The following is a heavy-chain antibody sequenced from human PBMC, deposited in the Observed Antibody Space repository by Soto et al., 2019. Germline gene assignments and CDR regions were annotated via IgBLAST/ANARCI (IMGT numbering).Heavy chain of an antibody. CDR3: ARVDDYGDRYDAFDI. V-gene: IGHV1-8*01. D-gene: IGHD4-17*01. CDR1: GYTFTSYD. J-gene: IGHJ3*02. Sequence: ASVKVSCKASGYTFTSYDINWVQQATGQGLEWMGWMNPNSGNTGYAQKFQGRVTMTRNTSISTAYMELSSLRSEDTAVYYCARVDDYGDRYDAFDIWGQGTMVTVSS. CDR2: MNPNSGNT.